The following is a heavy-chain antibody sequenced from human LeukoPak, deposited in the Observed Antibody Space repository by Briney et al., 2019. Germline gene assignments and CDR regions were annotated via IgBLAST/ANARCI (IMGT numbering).Heavy chain of an antibody. CDR3: ARAKTSPQYNWFDP. V-gene: IGHV4-39*07. CDR1: GGSISSGGYY. Sequence: SQTLSLTCTVSGGSISSGGYYWSWIRQPPGKGLEWIGSIYYSGSTYYNPSLKSRVTISVDTSKNQFSLKLSSVTAADTAVYYCARAKTSPQYNWFDPWGQGTLVTVSS. J-gene: IGHJ5*02. CDR2: IYYSGST. D-gene: IGHD4-11*01.